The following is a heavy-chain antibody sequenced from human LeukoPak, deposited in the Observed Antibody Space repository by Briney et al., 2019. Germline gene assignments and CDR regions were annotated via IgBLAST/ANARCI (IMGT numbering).Heavy chain of an antibody. Sequence: GGSLRLSCAASGFTFDDYAMHWVRQAPGKDLEWVSGISWNSGNIGYADSVKGRFTISRDNAKNSLYLQMNSLRAEDTALYYCAKDIEGSGYSYGPGDYWGQGTLVTASS. CDR3: AKDIEGSGYSYGPGDY. D-gene: IGHD5-18*01. V-gene: IGHV3-9*01. CDR1: GFTFDDYA. J-gene: IGHJ4*02. CDR2: ISWNSGNI.